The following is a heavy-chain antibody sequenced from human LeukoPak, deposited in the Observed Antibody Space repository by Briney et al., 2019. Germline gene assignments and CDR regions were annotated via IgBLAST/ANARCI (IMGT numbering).Heavy chain of an antibody. J-gene: IGHJ5*02. V-gene: IGHV1-69*05. CDR2: IIPIFGTA. CDR3: ASKAFYGVNWFDP. D-gene: IGHD4-17*01. Sequence: EASVKVSCKASGYTFTNYDINWVRQAPGQGLEWMGGIIPIFGTANYAQKFQGRVTISTDESTSTAYMELSSLRSEDTAVYYCASKAFYGVNWFDPWGQGTLVTVSS. CDR1: GYTFTNYD.